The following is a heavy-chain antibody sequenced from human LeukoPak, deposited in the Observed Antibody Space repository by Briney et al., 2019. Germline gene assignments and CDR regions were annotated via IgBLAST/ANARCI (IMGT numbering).Heavy chain of an antibody. CDR3: ARVESWELHFDY. CDR1: GGTFSSYA. J-gene: IGHJ4*02. Sequence: SVKVSCKASGGTFSSYAISWVRQAPGQGLEWMGGIIPIFGTANYAQKFQGRVTITTDESTSTAYMELSRLRSDDTAVYYCARVESWELHFDYWGQRTLVTVSS. V-gene: IGHV1-69*05. CDR2: IIPIFGTA. D-gene: IGHD1-26*01.